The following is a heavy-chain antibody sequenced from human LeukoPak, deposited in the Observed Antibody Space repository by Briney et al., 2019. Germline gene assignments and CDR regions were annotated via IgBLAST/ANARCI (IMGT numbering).Heavy chain of an antibody. J-gene: IGHJ4*02. CDR3: AKAGIRKVTTPGNYFDY. Sequence: GGSLRLSCAASGFTFSGYAINWVRQAPGKGLEWVSSISGSGSGTYYADSVKGRFTISRDNSNNTLSLQMSSLRAEDTAIYYCAKAGIRKVTTPGNYFDYWGQGTLVTVSS. D-gene: IGHD4-17*01. V-gene: IGHV3-23*01. CDR2: ISGSGSGT. CDR1: GFTFSGYA.